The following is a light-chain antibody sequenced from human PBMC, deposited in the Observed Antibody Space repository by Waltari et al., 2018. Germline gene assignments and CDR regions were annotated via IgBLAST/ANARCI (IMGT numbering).Light chain of an antibody. CDR2: VNSDGSH. J-gene: IGLJ2*01. CDR3: QTWDIATVV. V-gene: IGLV4-69*01. Sequence: QLALTQSPSASASLGASVTVTCTLSSDHSNYAIAWHQQQPQKGPRYLMKVNSDGSHIRGAGISDRFSGSSSGAERYLTISSLQSEDEGDYYCQTWDIATVVFGGGTKLTVL. CDR1: SDHSNYA.